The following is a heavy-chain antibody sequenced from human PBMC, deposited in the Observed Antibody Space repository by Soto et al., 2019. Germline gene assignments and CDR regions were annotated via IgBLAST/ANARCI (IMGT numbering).Heavy chain of an antibody. Sequence: PGGSLRLSCSASGFTFSSSPMHWVRQAPGAGLECVSSITTNGDNGFYADSVRGRFAISRDNSKNTLYLQMSSLRAEDTAVYYCVRRVGKYPSGAFDCWGQGILVTVSS. D-gene: IGHD6-19*01. J-gene: IGHJ4*02. V-gene: IGHV3-64D*08. CDR1: GFTFSSSP. CDR3: VRRVGKYPSGAFDC. CDR2: ITTNGDNG.